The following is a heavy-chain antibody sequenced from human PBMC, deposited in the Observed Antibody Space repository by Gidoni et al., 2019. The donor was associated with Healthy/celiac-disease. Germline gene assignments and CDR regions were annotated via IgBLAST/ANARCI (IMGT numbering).Heavy chain of an antibody. Sequence: EVQLLESGGGLVQPGGSLRLSCAASGFAFSSYAMSWVRQAPGKGLGWVSVISGSGGSTYYADSVKGRFTISRDNSKNTLYLQMNSLRAEDTAVYYCAKASHYDSSGYYLGAFDIWGQGTMVTVSS. D-gene: IGHD3-22*01. J-gene: IGHJ3*02. CDR1: GFAFSSYA. CDR3: AKASHYDSSGYYLGAFDI. V-gene: IGHV3-23*01. CDR2: ISGSGGST.